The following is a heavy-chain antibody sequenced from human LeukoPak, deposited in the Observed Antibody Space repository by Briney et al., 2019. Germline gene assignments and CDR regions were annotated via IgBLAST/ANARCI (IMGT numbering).Heavy chain of an antibody. CDR1: GFTFDDYG. Sequence: GGSLRLSCAASGFTFDDYGMSWVRQAPGKGLEWVSGINWNGGSTGYADSVKGRFTISRDNAKNSLYLQMNSLRAEDTALYYCAREYMGGYYYDSSGYPPDYWGQGTLATVSS. CDR2: INWNGGST. J-gene: IGHJ4*02. V-gene: IGHV3-20*04. D-gene: IGHD3-22*01. CDR3: AREYMGGYYYDSSGYPPDY.